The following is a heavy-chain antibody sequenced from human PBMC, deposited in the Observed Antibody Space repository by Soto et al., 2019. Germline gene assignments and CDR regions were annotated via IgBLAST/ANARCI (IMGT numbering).Heavy chain of an antibody. J-gene: IGHJ6*02. CDR3: AGYGSSGYYDYYYYGMDV. D-gene: IGHD3-22*01. CDR2: TSSSGSTI. V-gene: IGHV3-11*01. Sequence: QVQLVESGGGLVKPGGSLRLSCAASGFTFSDYYMSWIRQAPGKGLEWVSYTSSSGSTIYYADSVKGRFTISRDNAKNSLYLQMNSLRAEDTAVYYCAGYGSSGYYDYYYYGMDVWGQGTTVTVSS. CDR1: GFTFSDYY.